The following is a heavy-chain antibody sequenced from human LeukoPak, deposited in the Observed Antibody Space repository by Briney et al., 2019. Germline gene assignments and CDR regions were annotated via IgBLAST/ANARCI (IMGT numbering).Heavy chain of an antibody. J-gene: IGHJ4*02. D-gene: IGHD4/OR15-4a*01. CDR3: ARRAGAYSHPYDY. Sequence: GGSLRLACVASGFSFRSYTMSWIRQAPGKGLEWVAFISTSPITSYYAESVKGRFTISRDNAKNSLFLQMHSLRAEDTAVYYCARRAGAYSHPYDYWGQGTLVTVSS. CDR2: ISTSPITS. V-gene: IGHV3-48*04. CDR1: GFSFRSYT.